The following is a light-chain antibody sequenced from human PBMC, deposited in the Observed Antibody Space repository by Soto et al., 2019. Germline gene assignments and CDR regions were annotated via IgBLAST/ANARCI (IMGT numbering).Light chain of an antibody. CDR3: SSYTSSIS. Sequence: QSVLTQPASVSGSPGQSITISCTGTSSDVGGYNYVSWYQQHPGKAPKLMIYDVNTRPSGVSNCFSGSKSGNTASLTISGLQAEDEADYYCSSYTSSISFGGGTKLTVL. CDR1: SSDVGGYNY. J-gene: IGLJ2*01. V-gene: IGLV2-14*01. CDR2: DVN.